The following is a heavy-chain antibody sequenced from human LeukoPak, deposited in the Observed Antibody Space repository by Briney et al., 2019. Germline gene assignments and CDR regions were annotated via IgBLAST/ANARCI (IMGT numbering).Heavy chain of an antibody. D-gene: IGHD3-22*01. V-gene: IGHV3-74*01. J-gene: IGHJ4*02. Sequence: GGSLRLSCAASGFTFSSYWMHWVRQAPGKGLVWVSRINSDGSSTSYADSVKGRFTISRENAKNSLYLQMNSLRAEDTAVYYCARADPRITMIAGFDYWGQGTLVTVSS. CDR2: INSDGSST. CDR3: ARADPRITMIAGFDY. CDR1: GFTFSSYW.